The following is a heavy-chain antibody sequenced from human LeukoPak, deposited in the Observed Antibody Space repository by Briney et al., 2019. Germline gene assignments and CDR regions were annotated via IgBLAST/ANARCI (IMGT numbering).Heavy chain of an antibody. CDR1: GGSISSYY. Sequence: SETLSLTCTVSGGSISSYYWSWIRQPPGKGLEWFGYIYTSGSTNYNPSLKSRVTISVDTSKNQFSLKLSSVTAADTAVYYCARHWGSLGVYNWFDPWGQGTLVTVSS. D-gene: IGHD3-16*01. CDR3: ARHWGSLGVYNWFDP. CDR2: IYTSGST. J-gene: IGHJ5*02. V-gene: IGHV4-4*09.